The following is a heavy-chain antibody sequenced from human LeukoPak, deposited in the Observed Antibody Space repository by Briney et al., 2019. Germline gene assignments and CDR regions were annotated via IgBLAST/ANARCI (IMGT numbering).Heavy chain of an antibody. CDR2: ISAYNGNT. Sequence: ASVKVSCKASGYTFTSYGISWVRQAPGQGLEWMGWISAYNGNTNYAQKLQGRVTMTTDTSTSTAYMELRSLRSDDTAVYYCARGVDYYDSRGYYLLYFDYWGQGTLVTVSS. CDR1: GYTFTSYG. J-gene: IGHJ4*02. D-gene: IGHD3-22*01. CDR3: ARGVDYYDSRGYYLLYFDY. V-gene: IGHV1-18*01.